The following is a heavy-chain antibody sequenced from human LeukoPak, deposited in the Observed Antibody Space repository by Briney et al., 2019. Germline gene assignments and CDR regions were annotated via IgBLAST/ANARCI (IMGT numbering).Heavy chain of an antibody. CDR1: GYTFTGYY. CDR3: ARNSEDGDYGGWFDP. Sequence: ASVKVSFKASGYTFTGYYMHWVRQAPGQGLEWMGWINPNSGGTNYAQKFQGRVTMTRDTSISTAYMELSRLRSDDTAVYYCARNSEDGDYGGWFDPWGQGTLVTVSS. V-gene: IGHV1-2*02. CDR2: INPNSGGT. J-gene: IGHJ5*02. D-gene: IGHD4-17*01.